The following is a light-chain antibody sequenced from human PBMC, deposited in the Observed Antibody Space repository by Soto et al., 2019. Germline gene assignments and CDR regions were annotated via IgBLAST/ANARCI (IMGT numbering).Light chain of an antibody. CDR2: GAS. V-gene: IGKV3-15*01. CDR1: ESVSSN. Sequence: VMTQSPATLAVSPGERATLSCGASESVSSNLAWYQQRPGQAPRLLISGASTRATDTPVRLRVRGSGTEFTLTISSLQSEDFAVYYCQQYNNWPHSIIFGQGTRLEIK. CDR3: QQYNNWPHSII. J-gene: IGKJ5*01.